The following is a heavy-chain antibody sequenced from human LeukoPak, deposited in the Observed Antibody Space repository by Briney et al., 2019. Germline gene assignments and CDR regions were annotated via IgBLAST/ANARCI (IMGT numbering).Heavy chain of an antibody. J-gene: IGHJ3*02. V-gene: IGHV1-46*01. Sequence: GSVKSSCKTSRYTFTSSYMPSVRHAPGQGLEWIRKINPRGGSKRYAQKIQGTVTMTRDTSTSTVYMELSSLRSEDTDAEYCGREAGGDYVWGSYRPGPFHMWGEGTRDSVSS. CDR2: INPRGGSK. CDR3: GREAGGDYVWGSYRPGPFHM. CDR1: RYTFTSSY. D-gene: IGHD3-16*02.